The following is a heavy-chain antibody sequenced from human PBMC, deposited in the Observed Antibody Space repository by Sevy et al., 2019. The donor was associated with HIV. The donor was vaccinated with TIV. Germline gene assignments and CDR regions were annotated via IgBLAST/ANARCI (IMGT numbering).Heavy chain of an antibody. CDR1: GFTFSSYG. CDR2: ISYYGSNK. V-gene: IGHV3-30*18. CDR3: AKERITGTTYFDY. D-gene: IGHD1-7*01. Sequence: GGSLRLSCAASGFTFSSYGMHWVRQAPGKGLEWVAVISYYGSNKYYADSVKGRFTISRDNSKNTLYLQMNSLRAEDTAVYYCAKERITGTTYFDYWGQGTLVTVSS. J-gene: IGHJ4*02.